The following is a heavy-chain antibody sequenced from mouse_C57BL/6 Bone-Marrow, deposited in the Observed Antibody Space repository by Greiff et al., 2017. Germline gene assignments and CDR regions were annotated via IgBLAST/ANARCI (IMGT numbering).Heavy chain of an antibody. J-gene: IGHJ4*01. V-gene: IGHV1-19*01. D-gene: IGHD1-1*01. CDR2: INPYNGGT. CDR3: ARIFDYGTLYAMDY. CDR1: GYTFTDYY. Sequence: VQLQQSGPVLVKPGASVKMSCKASGYTFTDYYMSWVKQSHGKSLEWIGVINPYNGGTSYNQKFKGKATLTVDKSSSTAYMELNSLTSEDSAVYYCARIFDYGTLYAMDYWGQGTSVTVSS.